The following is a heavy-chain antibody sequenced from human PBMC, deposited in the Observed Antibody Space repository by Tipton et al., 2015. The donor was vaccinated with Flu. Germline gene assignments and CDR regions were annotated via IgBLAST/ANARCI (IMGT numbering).Heavy chain of an antibody. CDR1: GDSISDYY. CDR3: TRDRRSGSQGHWFDP. CDR2: IYYSGST. V-gene: IGHV4-59*01. Sequence: TLSLTCTVSGDSISDYYWSWIRQPPGKGLEWIGYIYYSGSTNYNPSLKSRVTISVDTSKNQFSLTLRSVTAADTAVYYCTRDRRSGSQGHWFDPWGQGTLVTVSS. J-gene: IGHJ5*02. D-gene: IGHD1-26*01.